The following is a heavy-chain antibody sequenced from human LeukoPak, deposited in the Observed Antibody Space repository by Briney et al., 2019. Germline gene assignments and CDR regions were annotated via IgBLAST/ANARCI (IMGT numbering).Heavy chain of an antibody. CDR3: ARGPDYGDYGGFDY. D-gene: IGHD4-17*01. CDR2: IYNSGST. CDR1: GGSISSGGYY. J-gene: IGHJ4*02. Sequence: SETLSLTCTVSGGSISSGGYYWSWIRQHPGKGLEWIGYIYNSGSTYYNPSLKSRVTISVDTSKNQFSLKLSSVTAADTAVYYCARGPDYGDYGGFDYWGQGTLVTVSS. V-gene: IGHV4-31*03.